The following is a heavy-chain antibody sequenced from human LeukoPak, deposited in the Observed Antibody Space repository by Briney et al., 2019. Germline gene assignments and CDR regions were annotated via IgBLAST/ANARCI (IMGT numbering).Heavy chain of an antibody. Sequence: GASVKVSCKASGYPFTGYYMHWVRQAPGQGLEWMGWINPNSGGTNYAQKFQGRVTMTRDTSISTAYMELSRLRSDDTAVYYCARRGSSSWYDGGYYYYYMDVWGKGTTVTVSS. D-gene: IGHD6-13*01. J-gene: IGHJ6*03. CDR3: ARRGSSSWYDGGYYYYYMDV. CDR1: GYPFTGYY. V-gene: IGHV1-2*02. CDR2: INPNSGGT.